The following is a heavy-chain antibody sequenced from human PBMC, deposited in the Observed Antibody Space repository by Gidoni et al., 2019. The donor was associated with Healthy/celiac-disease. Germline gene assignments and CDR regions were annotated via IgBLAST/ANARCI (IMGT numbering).Heavy chain of an antibody. J-gene: IGHJ4*02. V-gene: IGHV1-69*06. Sequence: FGTANYAQKFQGRVTITADKSTSTAYMELSSLRSEDTAVYYCARGAYGSSGYYYPSIDYWGQGTLVTVSS. D-gene: IGHD3-22*01. CDR3: ARGAYGSSGYYYPSIDY. CDR2: FGTA.